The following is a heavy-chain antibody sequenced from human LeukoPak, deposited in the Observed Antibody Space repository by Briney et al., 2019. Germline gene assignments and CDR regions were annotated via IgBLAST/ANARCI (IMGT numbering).Heavy chain of an antibody. J-gene: IGHJ6*02. CDR2: INHSGST. Sequence: SETLSLTCAVYGGSFSGYYWSWIRQPPGKGLEWIGEINHSGSTNYNPSLKSRVTISVDTSKNQFSLKLSSVTAAGTAVYYCARGRRYCSSTSCYYYYYGMDVWGQGTTVTVSS. D-gene: IGHD2-2*01. CDR3: ARGRRYCSSTSCYYYYYGMDV. V-gene: IGHV4-34*01. CDR1: GGSFSGYY.